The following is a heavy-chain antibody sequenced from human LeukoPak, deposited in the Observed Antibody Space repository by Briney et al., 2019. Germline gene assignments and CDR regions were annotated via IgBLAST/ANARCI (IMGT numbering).Heavy chain of an antibody. J-gene: IGHJ4*02. CDR3: ARGGYSYAHYYFDY. CDR1: GGSISSGGYY. V-gene: IGHV4-31*03. CDR2: IYYSGST. Sequence: SSETLSLTCTVSGGSISSGGYYWSWIRQHPGKGLEWIVYIYYSGSTYYNPSLKSRVTISVDTSKNQFSLKLSSVTAADTAVYYCARGGYSYAHYYFDYWGQGTLVTVSS. D-gene: IGHD5-18*01.